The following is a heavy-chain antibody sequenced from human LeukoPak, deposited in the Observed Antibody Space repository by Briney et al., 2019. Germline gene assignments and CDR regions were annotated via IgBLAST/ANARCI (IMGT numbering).Heavy chain of an antibody. CDR1: GYTFTSYD. CDR2: MNPNSGNT. V-gene: IGHV1-8*01. CDR3: ARNMWIQLWLRLYYYGMDV. D-gene: IGHD5-18*01. J-gene: IGHJ6*02. Sequence: ASVTVSCTASGYTFTSYDINWVRQATGQGLEWMGWMNPNSGNTGYAQKFQGRVTMTRNTSISTAYMELSSLRFEDTAVYYCARNMWIQLWLRLYYYGMDVWGQGTTVTVSS.